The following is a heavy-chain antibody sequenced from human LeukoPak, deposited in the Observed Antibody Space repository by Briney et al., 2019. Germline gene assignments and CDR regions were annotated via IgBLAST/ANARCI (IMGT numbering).Heavy chain of an antibody. CDR3: ARARYVNSFYAFDI. CDR2: LSKSGTT. CDR1: GGSISSYY. Sequence: PSETLALTCTVSGGSISSYYWSWIRLPPGEGLELIGYLSKSGTTNYSPSLKSRVTIFGDTSKIQFFLNLSAVTAADTAMYYCARARYVNSFYAFDIWGQGTLVTVSS. J-gene: IGHJ3*02. D-gene: IGHD3-9*01. V-gene: IGHV4-59*01.